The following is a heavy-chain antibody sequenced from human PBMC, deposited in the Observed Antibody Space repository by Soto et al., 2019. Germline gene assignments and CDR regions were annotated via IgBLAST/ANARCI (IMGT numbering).Heavy chain of an antibody. V-gene: IGHV4-39*01. Sequence: SENLSLTCPVAGGSISSSSYYWGWIRQPPGKGLEWIGSIYYSRSTYYNPSLKSRVTISVDTSKNQFSLKLSSVTAADTAVYYCARRNYDFWSGYYLDYYGMDVWGQGTTVT. CDR1: GGSISSSSYY. D-gene: IGHD3-3*01. J-gene: IGHJ6*02. CDR3: ARRNYDFWSGYYLDYYGMDV. CDR2: IYYSRST.